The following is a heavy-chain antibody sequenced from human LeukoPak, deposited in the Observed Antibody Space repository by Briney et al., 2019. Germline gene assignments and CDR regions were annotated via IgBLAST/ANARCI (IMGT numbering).Heavy chain of an antibody. CDR1: GFTFSSYW. D-gene: IGHD5-12*01. J-gene: IGHJ6*02. CDR2: INSDGSST. V-gene: IGHV3-74*01. CDR3: ARDIVATGYYYGMDV. Sequence: GGSLRLSCAASGFTFSSYWMHWVRQAPGKGLVWVSRINSDGSSTSYADSVKGRFTISRDNAKNSLYLQMNSLRAEDTALYHCARDIVATGYYYGMDVWGQGTTVTVSS.